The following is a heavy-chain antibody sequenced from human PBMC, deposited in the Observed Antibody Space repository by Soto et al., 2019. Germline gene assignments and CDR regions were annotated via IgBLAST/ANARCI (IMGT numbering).Heavy chain of an antibody. V-gene: IGHV3-23*01. CDR2: ISGSADRT. D-gene: IGHD2-2*01. CDR1: GFTFITYA. CDR3: AKETMASAYADS. Sequence: EVQLLESGGGLAQPGGSLRLSCAASGFTFITYAMSWVRQAPGKGLEWVSAISGSADRTFYAEAVKGRFTISRDNSKNTMYLQMNSLRAEDTAVYYCAKETMASAYADSWGQGTLVTVSS. J-gene: IGHJ5*01.